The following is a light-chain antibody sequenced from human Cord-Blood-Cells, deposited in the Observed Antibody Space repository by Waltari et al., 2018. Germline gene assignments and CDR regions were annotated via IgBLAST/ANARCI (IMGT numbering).Light chain of an antibody. CDR1: SSDVGGYNY. Sequence: QSALTQPASVSGSPGQSIPISCTGTSSDVGGYNYVSWYQQHPGKAPKLMIYDVSNRPSWVSNRFSGSKSGNTASLTISGLQAEDKADYYCSSYTSSSTVVFGGGTKLTVL. J-gene: IGLJ2*01. CDR3: SSYTSSSTVV. CDR2: DVS. V-gene: IGLV2-14*01.